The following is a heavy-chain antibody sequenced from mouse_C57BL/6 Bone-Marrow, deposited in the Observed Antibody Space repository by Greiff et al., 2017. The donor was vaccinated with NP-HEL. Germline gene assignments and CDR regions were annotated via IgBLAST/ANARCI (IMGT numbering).Heavy chain of an antibody. CDR1: GFTFSDYY. CDR2: ISNGGGST. CDR3: ARIYYDYDEDAMDY. Sequence: EVKLMESGGGLVQPGGSLKLSCAASGFTFSDYYMYWVRQTPEKRLEWVAYISNGGGSTYYLDTVKGRFTISRDNAKNTLYLQMSRLKSEDTAMYYCARIYYDYDEDAMDYWGQGTSVTVSS. D-gene: IGHD2-4*01. J-gene: IGHJ4*01. V-gene: IGHV5-12*01.